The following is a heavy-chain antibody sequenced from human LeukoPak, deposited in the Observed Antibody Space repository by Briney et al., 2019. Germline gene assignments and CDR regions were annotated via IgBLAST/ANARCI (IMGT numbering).Heavy chain of an antibody. CDR3: ARGQDTIFGVVIDFDY. V-gene: IGHV1-8*03. CDR2: MNPNSGNT. Sequence: ASVKVSCKASGYTFTSYDINWVRQATGQGLEWMGWMNPNSGNTGYAQKFQGRVTITRNTSISTAYMELSGLRSEDTAVYYCARGQDTIFGVVIDFDYWGQGTLVTVSS. D-gene: IGHD3-3*01. J-gene: IGHJ4*02. CDR1: GYTFTSYD.